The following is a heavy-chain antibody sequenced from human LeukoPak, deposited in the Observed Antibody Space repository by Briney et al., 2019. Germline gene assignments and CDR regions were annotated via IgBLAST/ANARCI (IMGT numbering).Heavy chain of an antibody. CDR1: GFTFSSYS. J-gene: IGHJ4*02. V-gene: IGHV3-21*01. CDR3: ARDIPVEAKYEADY. Sequence: GGSLRLSCAASGFTFSSYSMNWVRQAPGKGLEWVSSISSSSSYIYYAASVKGRFTISRDNAKNSLYLQMNSLRAEDTAVYYCARDIPVEAKYEADYWGQGTLVTVSS. CDR2: ISSSSSYI. D-gene: IGHD1-26*01.